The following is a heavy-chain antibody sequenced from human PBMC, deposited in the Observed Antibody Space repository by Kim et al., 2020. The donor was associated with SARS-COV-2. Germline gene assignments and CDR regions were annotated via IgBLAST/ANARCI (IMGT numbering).Heavy chain of an antibody. V-gene: IGHV3-15*01. Sequence: GGSLRLSCAASGFTFSNAWMSWVRQAPGKGLEWVGRIKSKTDGGTTDYAAPVKGRFTISRDDSKNTLYLQMNSLKTEDTAVYYCTTSSWLVRGVIVPHWEWGQGTLVTVSS. CDR3: TTSSWLVRGVIVPHWE. CDR2: IKSKTDGGTT. D-gene: IGHD3-10*01. J-gene: IGHJ4*02. CDR1: GFTFSNAW.